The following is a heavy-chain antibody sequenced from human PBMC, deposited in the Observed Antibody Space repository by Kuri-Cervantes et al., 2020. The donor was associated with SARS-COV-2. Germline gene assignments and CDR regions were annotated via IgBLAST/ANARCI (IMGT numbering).Heavy chain of an antibody. CDR3: ARLIMRELVWDY. J-gene: IGHJ4*02. V-gene: IGHV4-38-2*01. CDR2: IYHSGST. Sequence: SQTLSLTCAVSGYSISSGYYWGWIRQPPGKGLEWIGSIYHSGSTYYNPSLKSRVTISVDTSKIQFSLKLSSVTAADTAVYYCARLIMRELVWDYWGQGTLVTVSS. D-gene: IGHD1-26*01. CDR1: GYSISSGYY.